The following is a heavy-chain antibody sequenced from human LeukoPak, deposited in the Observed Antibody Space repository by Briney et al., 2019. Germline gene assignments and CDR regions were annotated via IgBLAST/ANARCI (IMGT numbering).Heavy chain of an antibody. D-gene: IGHD6-13*01. V-gene: IGHV1-2*02. CDR1: GYTFTGYY. Sequence: ASVKVSCKASGYTFTGYYMHWVRQAPGQGLEWMGWINPNSGGTNYAQKFQGRVTMTRDTSISTAYMELSRLRSDDTAVYYCARDRGSSWDTTMDVWVKGTTVTVSS. CDR3: ARDRGSSWDTTMDV. CDR2: INPNSGGT. J-gene: IGHJ6*04.